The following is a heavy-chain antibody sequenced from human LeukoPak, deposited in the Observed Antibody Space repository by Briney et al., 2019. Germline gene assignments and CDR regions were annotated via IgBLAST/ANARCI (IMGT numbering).Heavy chain of an antibody. CDR1: GGTFSRYA. V-gene: IGHV1-69*05. J-gene: IGHJ3*02. Sequence: SVKVSCKASGGTFSRYAISWVLQAPGQGLEWMGRIIPIFGTANYAQKFQGRVTITTDGSTSTAYMELSSLRSEDTAVYYCARDRDIVVVPAAIGGHGAFDMWGQGTMVTVSS. D-gene: IGHD2-2*01. CDR3: ARDRDIVVVPAAIGGHGAFDM. CDR2: IIPIFGTA.